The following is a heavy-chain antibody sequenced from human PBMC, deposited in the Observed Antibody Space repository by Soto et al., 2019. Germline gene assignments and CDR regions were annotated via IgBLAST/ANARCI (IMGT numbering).Heavy chain of an antibody. CDR1: GFTFNDYV. D-gene: IGHD3-3*02. V-gene: IGHV3-30*14. J-gene: IGHJ3*01. Sequence: QVHLVESGGGVVQPGRSLRLSCAASGFTFNDYVIHWVRQAAGKGLEWVASTTYDGATEYYADSVKGRFTVSRDNSKRTLSLQMNSLRPEDTAVYYCARVRLSIAVNDALDVWGQGTTVTVSS. CDR2: TTYDGATE. CDR3: ARVRLSIAVNDALDV.